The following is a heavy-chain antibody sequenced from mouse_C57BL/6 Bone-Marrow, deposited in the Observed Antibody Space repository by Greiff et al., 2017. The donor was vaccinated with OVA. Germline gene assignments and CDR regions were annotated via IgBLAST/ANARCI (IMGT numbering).Heavy chain of an antibody. D-gene: IGHD2-4*01. CDR1: GFNIKDDY. V-gene: IGHV14-4*01. J-gene: IGHJ3*01. Sequence: VQLQQSGAELVRPGASVKLSCTASGFNIKDDYMHWVKQRPEQGLEWIGWIDPENGDTEYASKFQGKATITADTSSNTAYLQLSSLTSEDTAVYYCTAYDYSFADWGKGTLVTVSA. CDR3: TAYDYSFAD. CDR2: IDPENGDT.